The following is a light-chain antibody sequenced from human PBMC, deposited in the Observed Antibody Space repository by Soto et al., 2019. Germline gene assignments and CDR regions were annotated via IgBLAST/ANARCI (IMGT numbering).Light chain of an antibody. CDR1: SSDVGAYNY. J-gene: IGLJ2*01. CDR3: SSYTSSSTLVV. CDR2: EVS. Sequence: QSALTQAASVSGPPGQPITISCTGTSSDVGAYNYVSWYQQHPGKAPKLMIYEVSNRPSGVSNRFSGSKSGNTASLTISGLQAEDEADYYCSSYTSSSTLVVFGGGTKLTVL. V-gene: IGLV2-14*01.